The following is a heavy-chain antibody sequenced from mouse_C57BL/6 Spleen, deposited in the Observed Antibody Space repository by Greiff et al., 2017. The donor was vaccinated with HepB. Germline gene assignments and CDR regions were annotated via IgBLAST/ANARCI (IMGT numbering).Heavy chain of an antibody. J-gene: IGHJ4*01. CDR3: ARCRVYYAMDY. CDR2: INYDGSST. D-gene: IGHD6-1*01. CDR1: GFTFSDYY. Sequence: EVQLVESEGGLVQPGSSMKLSCTASGFTFSDYYMAWVRQVPEKGLEWVANINYDGSSTYYLDSLKSRFIISRDNAKNILYLQMSSLKSEDTATYYCARCRVYYAMDYWGQGTSVTVSS. V-gene: IGHV5-16*01.